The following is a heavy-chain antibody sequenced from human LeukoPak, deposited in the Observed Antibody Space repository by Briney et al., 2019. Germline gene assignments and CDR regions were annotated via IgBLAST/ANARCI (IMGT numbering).Heavy chain of an antibody. J-gene: IGHJ6*03. CDR1: GYTFTSYY. CDR3: ARDLGLVSGYYYYMDV. Sequence: ASVKVSCKASGYTFTSYYMHWVRQAPGQGLEWMGIINPSGGSTSYAQKFQGRVTMTRDMSTSTVYMELSSLRSEDTAVYYCARDLGLVSGYYYYMDVWGKGTKVTVSS. CDR2: INPSGGST. V-gene: IGHV1-46*01. D-gene: IGHD6-19*01.